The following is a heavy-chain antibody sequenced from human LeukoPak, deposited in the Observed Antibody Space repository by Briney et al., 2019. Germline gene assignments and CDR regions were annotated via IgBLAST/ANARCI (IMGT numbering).Heavy chain of an antibody. D-gene: IGHD2-21*02. CDR1: GYTFTGYY. V-gene: IGHV1-2*02. J-gene: IGHJ4*02. CDR3: ARGIGDRFRLQHVIDY. CDR2: LNPNNAVT. Sequence: ASVKVSCKASGYTFTGYYMHWVRQAPGQGLEWMGWLNPNNAVTNYAQKFQGRVTLTRDTSISTAYMELSRLISDDTAIYYCARGIGDRFRLQHVIDYWGQGTLVTVSS.